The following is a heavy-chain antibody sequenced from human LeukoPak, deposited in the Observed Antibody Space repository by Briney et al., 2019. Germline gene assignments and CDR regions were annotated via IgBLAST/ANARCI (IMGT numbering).Heavy chain of an antibody. J-gene: IGHJ4*02. Sequence: SETLSLTCTVSGGSISSYYWSWIRQPPGKGLEWIGYIYDTGSTNYSPSLKSRVTISVDTSKNQFSLKLTSVTAADTAVYYCARETAWPEDTPKILFSYFDCWGQGTLVTVSS. CDR1: GGSISSYY. D-gene: IGHD5-18*01. CDR2: IYDTGST. CDR3: ARETAWPEDTPKILFSYFDC. V-gene: IGHV4-59*12.